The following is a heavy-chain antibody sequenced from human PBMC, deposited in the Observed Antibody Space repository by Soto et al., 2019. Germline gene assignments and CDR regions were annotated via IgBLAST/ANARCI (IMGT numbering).Heavy chain of an antibody. Sequence: SETLSLTCTVSGGSISSYYWSWIRQPPGKGLEWIGYIYYSGSTNYNPSLKSRVTISVDTSKNQFSLKLSSVTAADTAVYYCARELFGAVAGTNYYYYYGMDVWGQGTTVTVSS. V-gene: IGHV4-59*01. D-gene: IGHD6-19*01. CDR2: IYYSGST. CDR1: GGSISSYY. J-gene: IGHJ6*02. CDR3: ARELFGAVAGTNYYYYYGMDV.